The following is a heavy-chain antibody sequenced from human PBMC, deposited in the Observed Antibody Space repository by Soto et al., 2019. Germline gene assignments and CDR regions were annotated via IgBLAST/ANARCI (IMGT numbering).Heavy chain of an antibody. D-gene: IGHD3-10*01. V-gene: IGHV4-59*08. J-gene: IGHJ6*02. CDR1: SGPSRSHN. CDR3: VRQGIGDLHGLVDV. CDR2: IYHTGDT. Sequence: QVQLQQSGPGLVKPSETLSLTCTVSSGPSRSHNWGWIRQPPGGGLEWIGYIYHTGDTSYNPALSSRGTVSADTTTIRISLTLRSVTAADTAVYYCVRQGIGDLHGLVDVGGQGTRVSVSS.